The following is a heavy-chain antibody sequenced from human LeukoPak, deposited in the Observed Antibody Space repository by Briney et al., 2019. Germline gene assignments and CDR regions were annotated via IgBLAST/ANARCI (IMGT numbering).Heavy chain of an antibody. CDR3: TRAVAGLPYYYYGMDV. V-gene: IGHV3-49*03. D-gene: IGHD6-19*01. J-gene: IGHJ6*02. CDR2: IRSKAYGGTT. Sequence: PGGSLRLSCTASGFTFGDYAMSWFRQAPGKGLEWVGFIRSKAYGGTTEYAASVKGRFTISRDDSKSIAYLQMNSLKTEDTAVYYCTRAVAGLPYYYYGMDVWGQGTTVTVSS. CDR1: GFTFGDYA.